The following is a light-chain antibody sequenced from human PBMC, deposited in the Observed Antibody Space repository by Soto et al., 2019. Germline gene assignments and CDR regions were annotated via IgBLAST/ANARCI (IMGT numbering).Light chain of an antibody. CDR2: LGS. CDR1: QSLLHSNGYNY. Sequence: DIVMTQSPLSLPVTPGEPASISCRSSQSLLHSNGYNYLDWYLQKPGQSPQLLIYLGSNRASGVPERFSGSGSGTDFTLTISRVEAEDVGVYYCMQALQTPLTFGGGTKVEIK. J-gene: IGKJ4*01. V-gene: IGKV2-28*01. CDR3: MQALQTPLT.